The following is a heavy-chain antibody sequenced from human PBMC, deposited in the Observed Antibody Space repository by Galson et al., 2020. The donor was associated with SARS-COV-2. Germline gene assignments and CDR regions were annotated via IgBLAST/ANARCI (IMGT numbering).Heavy chain of an antibody. V-gene: IGHV4-59*13. CDR1: GGSISYYY. CDR3: ARDRNYYDDAFDI. D-gene: IGHD3-22*01. CDR2: IDYSGST. J-gene: IGHJ3*02. Sequence: SETLSLTCTVSGGSISYYYWSWIRQPPGKGLEWIGYIDYSGSTNYNPSLKSRVTISMNTSERQFSLKMSSVTAADTAVYYCARDRNYYDDAFDIWGQGTVVTVSS.